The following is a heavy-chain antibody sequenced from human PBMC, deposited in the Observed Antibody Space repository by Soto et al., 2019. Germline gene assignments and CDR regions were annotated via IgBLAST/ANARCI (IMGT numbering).Heavy chain of an antibody. CDR3: ARGAAPRWIRVFDY. J-gene: IGHJ4*02. CDR1: GFTFSSYA. CDR2: ISYDGSNI. Sequence: QVQLVESEGGVVQPGGSLRLSCAASGFTFSSYAMYWVRQAPGEGLEWVAVISYDGSNIFYADSVKGRFTISRDDSKNTLFLQMNSLRAEDTAVYYCARGAAPRWIRVFDYWGQGTLVTVSS. V-gene: IGHV3-30*04. D-gene: IGHD5-18*01.